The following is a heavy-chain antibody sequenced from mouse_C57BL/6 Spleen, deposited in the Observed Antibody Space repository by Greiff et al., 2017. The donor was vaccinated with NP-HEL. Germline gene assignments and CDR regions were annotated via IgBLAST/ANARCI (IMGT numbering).Heavy chain of an antibody. J-gene: IGHJ3*01. CDR3: ARPLYGSSYWFAY. Sequence: VQLVESGAELVRPGASVKLSCKASGYTFTDYYINWVKQRPGQGLEWIARIYPGSGNTYYNEKFKGKATLTAEKSSSTAYMQLSSLTSEDSAVYFCARPLYGSSYWFAYWGQGTLVTVSA. CDR1: GYTFTDYY. V-gene: IGHV1-76*01. D-gene: IGHD1-1*01. CDR2: IYPGSGNT.